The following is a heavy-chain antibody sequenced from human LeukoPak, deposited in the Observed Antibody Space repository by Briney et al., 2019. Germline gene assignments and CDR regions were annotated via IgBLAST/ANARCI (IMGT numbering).Heavy chain of an antibody. V-gene: IGHV3-9*01. J-gene: IGHJ6*03. D-gene: IGHD6-6*01. CDR3: ARERDSSSTYYYMDV. CDR2: INWNSGSI. CDR1: GFTFDDYA. Sequence: GGSLRLSCAASGFTFDDYAMHWVRQAPGKGLEWVSGINWNSGSIGYADSVKGRFTISRDNSKNTLYLQMNSLRAEDTAVYYCARERDSSSTYYYMDVWGKGTTVTVSS.